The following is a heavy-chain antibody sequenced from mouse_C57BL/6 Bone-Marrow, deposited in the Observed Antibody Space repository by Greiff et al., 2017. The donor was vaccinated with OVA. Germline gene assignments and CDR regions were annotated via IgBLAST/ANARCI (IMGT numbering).Heavy chain of an antibody. V-gene: IGHV1-54*01. Sequence: QVQLKQSGAELVRPGTSVTVSCKASGYAFTNYLIEWVKQRPGQGLEWIGVLNPGSGGTNYNEKFQGQATLTADKSSSTAYMQLSSLTSEYSSFYFCARGSFCYCRFSYWVQGTPLTVSA. CDR2: LNPGSGGT. CDR1: GYAFTNYL. J-gene: IGHJ3*01. CDR3: ARGSFCYCRFSY. D-gene: IGHD6-1*01.